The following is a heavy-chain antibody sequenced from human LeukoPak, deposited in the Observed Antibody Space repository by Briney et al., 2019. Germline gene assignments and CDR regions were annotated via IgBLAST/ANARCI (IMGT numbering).Heavy chain of an antibody. D-gene: IGHD5-18*01. V-gene: IGHV4-4*07. CDR1: GGSISSYY. CDR2: IYTSGST. J-gene: IGHJ6*03. Sequence: SETLSLTCTVSGGSISSYYWSWIRQPAGKGLEWIGRIYTSGSTNYNPSLKSRVTMSVDTSKNQFSLKLSSVTAADTAVYYCARAGLSYGSPRPGYYYYYMDVWGKGTTVTVSS. CDR3: ARAGLSYGSPRPGYYYYYMDV.